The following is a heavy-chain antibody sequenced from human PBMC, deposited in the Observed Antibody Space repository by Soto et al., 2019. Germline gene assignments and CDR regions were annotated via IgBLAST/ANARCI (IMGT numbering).Heavy chain of an antibody. J-gene: IGHJ4*02. CDR3: ARDLATDGVDY. D-gene: IGHD2-21*02. V-gene: IGHV4-38-2*02. CDR1: GYSITSGYY. CDR2: IYHDGNT. Sequence: PSETLSLTCAVSGYSITSGYYWGCIRQPPGKGLEWIGNIYHDGNTYCSPSLKSRVAISVDTSKNQFSLKLTSVTAADTAVYYCARDLATDGVDYWGQGTLVTVS.